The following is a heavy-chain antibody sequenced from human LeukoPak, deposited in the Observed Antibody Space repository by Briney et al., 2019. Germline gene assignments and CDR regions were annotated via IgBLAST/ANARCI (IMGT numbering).Heavy chain of an antibody. Sequence: PGGSLRLSCAASGFTFSDFYVSWIRQAPGKGLEWISYISSSGSSTNYADSVKGRFTISRDNAKNSLYLQMNSLRAEDTAVYYCARDLIHRSGEADYWGQGTLVTVSS. CDR2: ISSSGSST. V-gene: IGHV3-11*05. CDR1: GFTFSDFY. D-gene: IGHD3-22*01. CDR3: ARDLIHRSGEADY. J-gene: IGHJ4*02.